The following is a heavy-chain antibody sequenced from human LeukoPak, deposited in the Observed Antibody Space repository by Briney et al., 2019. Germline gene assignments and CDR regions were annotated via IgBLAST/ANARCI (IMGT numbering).Heavy chain of an antibody. CDR1: NGAINSYQ. Sequence: SETLSLTCTVSNGAINSYQWSWIRQPAGKGLEWIGRVLTSGTTNYNPSLKSRVTLSVDTSERHFSLNLRSVTAADTAVYYCARGGSSGWLTPYYFDYWGQGTLVTVSS. J-gene: IGHJ4*02. D-gene: IGHD6-19*01. CDR3: ARGGSSGWLTPYYFDY. CDR2: VLTSGTT. V-gene: IGHV4-4*07.